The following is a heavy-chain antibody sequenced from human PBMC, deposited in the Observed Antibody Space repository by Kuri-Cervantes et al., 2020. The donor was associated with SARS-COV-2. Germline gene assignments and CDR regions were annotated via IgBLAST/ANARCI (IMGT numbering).Heavy chain of an antibody. CDR3: ARVRLLTIFGVVIVLDAFDI. Sequence: SETLSLTCTVSGGSISSYYWSWIRQPPGKGLEWIGYIYYSGSTNYNPSLKSRVTISVDTSKNQFSLKLSSVTAADTAVYYCARVRLLTIFGVVIVLDAFDIWGQGTMVTVSS. D-gene: IGHD3-3*01. J-gene: IGHJ3*02. CDR2: IYYSGST. V-gene: IGHV4-59*01. CDR1: GGSISSYY.